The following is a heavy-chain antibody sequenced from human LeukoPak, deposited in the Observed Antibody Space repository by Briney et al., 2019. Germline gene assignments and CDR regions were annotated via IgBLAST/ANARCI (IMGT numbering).Heavy chain of an antibody. D-gene: IGHD5-24*01. V-gene: IGHV1-8*03. J-gene: IGHJ4*02. CDR3: ATGLTRSWLQPTSRYYFDY. CDR1: GYTFTSYD. Sequence: ASVKVSCKASGYTFTSYDINWVRQATRQGLEWMGWMNPNSGNTDYAQKFQGRVTNTRNTSISTAYTELSSLRSEDTAVYYCATGLTRSWLQPTSRYYFDYWGQGTLVTVSS. CDR2: MNPNSGNT.